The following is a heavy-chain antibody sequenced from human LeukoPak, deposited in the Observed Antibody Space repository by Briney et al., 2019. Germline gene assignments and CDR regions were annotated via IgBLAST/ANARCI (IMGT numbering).Heavy chain of an antibody. D-gene: IGHD6-13*01. CDR3: ATASWREGHGGAFDI. J-gene: IGHJ3*02. CDR1: GYTLTELS. V-gene: IGHV1-24*01. Sequence: ASVKVSRKVSGYTLTELSMHWVRQAPGKGLEWMGGFDPEDGETIYAQKFQGRVTMTEDTSTDTAYLELSSLRSEDTAVYYCATASWREGHGGAFDIWGQGTMVTVSS. CDR2: FDPEDGET.